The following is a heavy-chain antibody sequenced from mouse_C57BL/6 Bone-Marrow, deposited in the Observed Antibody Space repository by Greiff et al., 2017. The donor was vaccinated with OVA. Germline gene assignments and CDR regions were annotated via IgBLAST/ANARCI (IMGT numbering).Heavy chain of an antibody. Sequence: QVQLQQPGAELVKPGASVKLSCTASGYTFTSYWMHWVQQRPGQGLEWIGMIHPNSGSTNYNEKFKSKATLTVDKSSSTAYMQLSSLTSEDSAVYYCARFGGELPLAMDYWGQGTSVTVSS. CDR2: IHPNSGST. D-gene: IGHD6-1*01. V-gene: IGHV1-64*01. CDR1: GYTFTSYW. J-gene: IGHJ4*01. CDR3: ARFGGELPLAMDY.